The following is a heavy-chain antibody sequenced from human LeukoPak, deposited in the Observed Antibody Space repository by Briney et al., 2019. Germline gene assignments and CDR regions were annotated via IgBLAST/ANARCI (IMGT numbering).Heavy chain of an antibody. J-gene: IGHJ4*02. CDR3: ARGHYDFWSGYLLDY. CDR2: IYYSGST. CDR1: GGSISSYY. D-gene: IGHD3-3*01. Sequence: SETLSLTCTVSGGSISSYYWSWIRQPPGKGLEWIGYIYYSGSTNYNPSLKSRVTISVDTSKNQFSLKLSSVTAADTAVYYCARGHYDFWSGYLLDYWGQGTLVTVSS. V-gene: IGHV4-59*12.